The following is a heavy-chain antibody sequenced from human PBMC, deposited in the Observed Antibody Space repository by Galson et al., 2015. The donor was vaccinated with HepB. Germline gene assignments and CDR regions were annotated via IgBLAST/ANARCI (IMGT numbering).Heavy chain of an antibody. Sequence: SVKVSCKASGGTFSSYAISWVRQAPGQGLEWMGGIIPIFGTANYAQKFQGRVTITADESTSTAYMELSSLRSEDTAVYYCARDSGPIFLTGSQRSYYYYGMDVWGQGTTVTVSS. D-gene: IGHD3-9*01. CDR1: GGTFSSYA. CDR3: ARDSGPIFLTGSQRSYYYYGMDV. CDR2: IIPIFGTA. V-gene: IGHV1-69*13. J-gene: IGHJ6*02.